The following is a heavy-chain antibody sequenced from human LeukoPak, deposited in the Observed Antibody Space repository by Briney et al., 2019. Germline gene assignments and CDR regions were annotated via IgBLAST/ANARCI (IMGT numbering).Heavy chain of an antibody. CDR2: ISSNGGST. Sequence: GGSLRLSCAASGFTVSSNYMSWVRQAPGKGLEYVSAISSNGGSTYYADSVKGRFTISRDNSKNTLYLQMSSLRAEDTAVYYCVKAEAGHWNFYFDYWGQGTLVTVSS. J-gene: IGHJ4*02. CDR1: GFTVSSNY. V-gene: IGHV3-64D*06. CDR3: VKAEAGHWNFYFDY. D-gene: IGHD1-7*01.